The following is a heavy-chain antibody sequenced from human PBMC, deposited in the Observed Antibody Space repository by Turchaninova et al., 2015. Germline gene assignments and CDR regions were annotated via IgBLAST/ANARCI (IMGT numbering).Heavy chain of an antibody. CDR2: IYHGGST. V-gene: IGHV4-4*02. Sequence: QVHLQESGPGLVKPSGTLSLTCAVSGGSISSSNWWSWVRQHPGKGLEWSGGIYHGGSTNYNPSLRRRVTISVDKSKNQFSLNLSSVTAADTAVYYCARVDHYETFFDYWGQGTLVTVSS. CDR3: ARVDHYETFFDY. J-gene: IGHJ4*02. CDR1: GGSISSSNW. D-gene: IGHD4-17*01.